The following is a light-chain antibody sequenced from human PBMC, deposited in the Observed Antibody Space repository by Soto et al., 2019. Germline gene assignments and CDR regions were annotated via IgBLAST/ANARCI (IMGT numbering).Light chain of an antibody. V-gene: IGKV3-20*01. CDR3: QQFSSYPLT. J-gene: IGKJ4*01. Sequence: EFLLTQSPVTLSLSPGERGTLSFRASQTVRNNYLAWYQQKPGQAPRLLIYDASSRATGIPDRFSGGGSGTDFTLTISRLEPEDFAVYYCQQFSSYPLTFGGGTKVDIK. CDR2: DAS. CDR1: QTVRNNY.